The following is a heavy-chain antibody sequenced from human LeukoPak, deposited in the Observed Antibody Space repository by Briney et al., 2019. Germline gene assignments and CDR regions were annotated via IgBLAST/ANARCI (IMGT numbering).Heavy chain of an antibody. V-gene: IGHV3-21*01. CDR1: GSTFSSYS. Sequence: PGGSLRLSCAASGSTFSSYSMNWVRQAPGKGLEWVSCISSSSSCIYYADSVKGRFTISRDNAKNSLYLQMNSLRAEDTAVYYCAGKNEYSYGSIFDYWGQGTLVTVSS. J-gene: IGHJ4*02. D-gene: IGHD5-18*01. CDR2: ISSSSSCI. CDR3: AGKNEYSYGSIFDY.